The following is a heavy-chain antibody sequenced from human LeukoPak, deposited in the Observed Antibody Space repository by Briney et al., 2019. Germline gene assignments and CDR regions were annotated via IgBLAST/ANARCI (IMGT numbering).Heavy chain of an antibody. D-gene: IGHD3-10*01. Sequence: SETLSLTCTVSGGSISSYYWSWFRRPPGKGLQGFGRIYPSGRTHYNPPPKTRVTMSVDTSKNQFSLKLSSVTAADTAVYYCARYREDYYGSGSYWFDPWGQGTLVTVSS. CDR1: GGSISSYY. CDR3: ARYREDYYGSGSYWFDP. V-gene: IGHV4-4*07. CDR2: IYPSGRT. J-gene: IGHJ5*02.